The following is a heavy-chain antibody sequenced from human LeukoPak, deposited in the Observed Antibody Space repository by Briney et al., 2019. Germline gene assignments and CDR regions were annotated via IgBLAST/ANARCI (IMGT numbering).Heavy chain of an antibody. J-gene: IGHJ6*03. CDR2: ISGGGDST. CDR3: ARDSGWELLSHYYYYMDV. Sequence: PGGSLRLSCAASGFTFSNYAMRWVRQAPGKGLEWVSGISGGGDSTYYADSVKGRFTISRDNSKNTLYLQMNSLRAEDTAVYYCARDSGWELLSHYYYYMDVWGKGTTVTVSS. D-gene: IGHD2-15*01. V-gene: IGHV3-23*01. CDR1: GFTFSNYA.